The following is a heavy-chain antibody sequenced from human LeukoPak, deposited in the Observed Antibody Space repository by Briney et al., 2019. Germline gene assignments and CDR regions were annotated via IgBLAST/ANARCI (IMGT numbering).Heavy chain of an antibody. V-gene: IGHV3-23*01. J-gene: IGHJ4*02. Sequence: GGSLRLSCAASGFTFSSYAMSWVRQAPGKGLEWVSAISGSGGSTYYADSVKGRFTISRDNSRDTLYPQMNSLRAEDTAVYYCAKGYYDYVWGSYYFDYWGQGTLVTVSS. CDR2: ISGSGGST. D-gene: IGHD3-16*01. CDR3: AKGYYDYVWGSYYFDY. CDR1: GFTFSSYA.